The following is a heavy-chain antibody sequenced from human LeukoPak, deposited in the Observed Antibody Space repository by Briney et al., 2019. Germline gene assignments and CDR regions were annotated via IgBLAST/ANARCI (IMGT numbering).Heavy chain of an antibody. Sequence: GGSLRLSCAASGFTFRSYAMHWVRQAPGKGLEWVAVISYDGSNKYYADSMKGRFTISRDNSKNTLYLQMNSLRAEDTAVYYCAKGSGYEAQYCYYYMDVWGKGTTVTISS. CDR1: GFTFRSYA. J-gene: IGHJ6*03. D-gene: IGHD5-12*01. CDR3: AKGSGYEAQYCYYYMDV. CDR2: ISYDGSNK. V-gene: IGHV3-30*04.